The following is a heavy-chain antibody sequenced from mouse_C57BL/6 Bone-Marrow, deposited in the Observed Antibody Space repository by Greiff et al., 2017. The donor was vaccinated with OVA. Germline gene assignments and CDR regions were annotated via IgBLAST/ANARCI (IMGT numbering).Heavy chain of an antibody. CDR3: ASSYFYDYEGAWFAY. D-gene: IGHD2-4*01. V-gene: IGHV1-64*01. CDR1: GYTFTSYW. CDR2: IHPNSGST. Sequence: QVQLQQPGAELVKPGASVKLSCKASGYTFTSYWMHWVKQRPGQGLEWIGMIHPNSGSTTYNEKFKSKATLTVDKSSSTAYMQLSSLTSKDSSFYYCASSYFYDYEGAWFAYWGQGTLVTVSA. J-gene: IGHJ3*01.